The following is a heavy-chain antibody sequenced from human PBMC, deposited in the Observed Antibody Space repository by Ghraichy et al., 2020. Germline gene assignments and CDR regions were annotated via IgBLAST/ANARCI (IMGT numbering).Heavy chain of an antibody. V-gene: IGHV6-1*01. CDR3: ARLLSIAVAGREYYYYGMDV. CDR2: TYYRSKWYN. D-gene: IGHD6-19*01. J-gene: IGHJ6*02. Sequence: SQTLSLTCAISGDSVSSNSAAWNWIRQSPSRGLEWLGRTYYRSKWYNDYAVSVKSRITINPDTSKNQFSLQLNSVTPEDTAVYYCARLLSIAVAGREYYYYGMDVWGQGTTVTVSS. CDR1: GDSVSSNSAA.